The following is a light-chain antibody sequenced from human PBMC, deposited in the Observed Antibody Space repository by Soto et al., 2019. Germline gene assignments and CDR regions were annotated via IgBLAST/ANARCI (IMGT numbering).Light chain of an antibody. J-gene: IGKJ4*01. Sequence: EIVLTQSPGTLSLSPGERATLSCRASQSVSSSYLAWYQQKPGQAPRPLIYGASSRAIGIPDRFSGSGSGTDFTLTISRLEPEDFVVYYCQQRSNWPLTFGGGTKVEIK. V-gene: IGKV3D-20*02. CDR1: QSVSSSY. CDR3: QQRSNWPLT. CDR2: GAS.